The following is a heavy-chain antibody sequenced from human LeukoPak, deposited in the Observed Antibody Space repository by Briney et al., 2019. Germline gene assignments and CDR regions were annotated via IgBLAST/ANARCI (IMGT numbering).Heavy chain of an antibody. Sequence: GGSLRLSCAASGFTFSSYGMHWVRQAPGKGLVWVAFIRYDGSNKYYADSVKGRFTISRDNSKNTLYLQMNSLRAEDTAVYYCAKDVGWLQSGAFDYWGQGTLVTVSS. V-gene: IGHV3-30*02. CDR1: GFTFSSYG. CDR2: IRYDGSNK. J-gene: IGHJ4*02. CDR3: AKDVGWLQSGAFDY. D-gene: IGHD5-24*01.